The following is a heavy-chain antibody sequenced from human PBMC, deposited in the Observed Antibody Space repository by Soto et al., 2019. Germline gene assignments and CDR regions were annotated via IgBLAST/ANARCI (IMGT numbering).Heavy chain of an antibody. Sequence: GGSLRLSCAASAFTFSSYGMHRVRQVPGKGLAWVAVISYDGSNKYYADSVKGRFTSSRDNSKNTLYLQMNSLRAEDTAVYYCSKGLCCSSSSCVPTWFDPWGQGTLVTVSS. J-gene: IGHJ5*02. CDR3: SKGLCCSSSSCVPTWFDP. CDR2: ISYDGSNK. CDR1: AFTFSSYG. V-gene: IGHV3-30*18. D-gene: IGHD2-2*01.